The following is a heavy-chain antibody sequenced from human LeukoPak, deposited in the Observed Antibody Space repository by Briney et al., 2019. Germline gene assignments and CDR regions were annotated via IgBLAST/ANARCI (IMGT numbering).Heavy chain of an antibody. V-gene: IGHV4-39*01. CDR2: IYYSGST. CDR3: ARQTGASGVDY. Sequence: PSETLSLTCTVSGGSISSSNYYWGWIRQPPGKGLEWIGSIYYSGSTYYNPSLKSRVTISVDTSKNQFSLKLTSVTAADTAVYYCARQTGASGVDYWGQGTLVTVSS. CDR1: GGSISSSNYY. D-gene: IGHD7-27*01. J-gene: IGHJ4*02.